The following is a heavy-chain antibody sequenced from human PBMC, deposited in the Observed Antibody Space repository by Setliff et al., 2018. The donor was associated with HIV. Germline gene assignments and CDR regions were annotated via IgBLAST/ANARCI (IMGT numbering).Heavy chain of an antibody. J-gene: IGHJ5*02. V-gene: IGHV4-4*07. CDR1: GGSVSNHY. CDR2: INTSGST. D-gene: IGHD6-19*01. CDR3: ARDPNTGWYYLDL. Sequence: SETLSLTCTVSGGSVSNHYWTWIRQSAGKGLEWIGHINTSGSTKYNPSLKSRLTMSVDSSGNQFSLTLTSVTAAGTAVYYCARDPNTGWYYLDLWGPGALVTVSS.